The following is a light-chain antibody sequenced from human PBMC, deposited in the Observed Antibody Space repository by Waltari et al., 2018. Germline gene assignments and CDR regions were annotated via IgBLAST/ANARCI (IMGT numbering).Light chain of an antibody. Sequence: EIVMTQSPATLSVSPGERATLSCRASQSVSSNLAWYQQKPGQAPRLLIYGASTRATCIPARFSGSGSGTEFSLTISSLQSEDFAVYYCQQYNNWLAFGGGTKVEIK. CDR1: QSVSSN. V-gene: IGKV3-15*01. CDR2: GAS. CDR3: QQYNNWLA. J-gene: IGKJ4*01.